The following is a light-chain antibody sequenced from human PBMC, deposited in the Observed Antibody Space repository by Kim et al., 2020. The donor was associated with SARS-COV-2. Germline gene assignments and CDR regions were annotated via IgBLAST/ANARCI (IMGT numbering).Light chain of an antibody. CDR1: SSNIGNNY. Sequence: HKVTTSCSGSSSNIGNNYVSVYQQLPGTAPKLLIYDNNKRPSGIPDRFSGSKSGTSATLGITGLQTGDEADYYCGTWDSRLSASYVFGTGTKVTVL. V-gene: IGLV1-51*01. CDR3: GTWDSRLSASYV. J-gene: IGLJ1*01. CDR2: DNN.